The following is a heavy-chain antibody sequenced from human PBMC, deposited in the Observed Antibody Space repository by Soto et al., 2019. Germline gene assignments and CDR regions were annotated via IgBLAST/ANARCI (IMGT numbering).Heavy chain of an antibody. J-gene: IGHJ5*02. CDR1: GFSLTTRGVG. V-gene: IGHV2-5*02. CDR2: IYWDDDK. CDR3: ARIPNYYQYDWFDP. D-gene: IGHD3-16*01. Sequence: QITLKESGPTLVKPTQTLTLTCTFSGFSLTTRGVGVGWIRQPPGKALECLALIYWDDDKRYSPSLQSRLSITKDTSKNQVVLTMTNVDPVDTATYYCARIPNYYQYDWFDPWGQGPLVSVSS.